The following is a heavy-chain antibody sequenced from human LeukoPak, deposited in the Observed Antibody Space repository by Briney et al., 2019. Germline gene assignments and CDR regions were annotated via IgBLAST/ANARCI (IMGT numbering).Heavy chain of an antibody. Sequence: GESLKISCKGSGYSFTTYWIGWVRQMPGKGLEWMGRIDPSDSYTNYSPSFQGHVTISADKSISTAYLQWSSLKASDTAMYYCARRRRFLAYGMDVWGQGTTVTVSS. D-gene: IGHD3-3*01. J-gene: IGHJ6*02. CDR2: IDPSDSYT. CDR3: ARRRRFLAYGMDV. CDR1: GYSFTTYW. V-gene: IGHV5-10-1*01.